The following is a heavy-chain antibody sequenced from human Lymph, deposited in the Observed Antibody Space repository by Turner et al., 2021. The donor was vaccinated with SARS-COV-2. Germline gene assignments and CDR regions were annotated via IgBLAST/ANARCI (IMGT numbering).Heavy chain of an antibody. CDR3: ARVVGGFGELGYYYYYGMDV. V-gene: IGHV1-69*10. Sequence: QVQLVQSGAEVKKPGSSVKVSCKASGGTFSSYAISWVRQAPGQGLGWMGVIIPIRLKATYAQKFQGRVTITADKSTSTAYMELSSLRSEDTAVFYCARVVGGFGELGYYYYYGMDVWGQGTTVTVSS. CDR1: GGTFSSYA. D-gene: IGHD3-10*01. J-gene: IGHJ6*02. CDR2: IIPIRLKA.